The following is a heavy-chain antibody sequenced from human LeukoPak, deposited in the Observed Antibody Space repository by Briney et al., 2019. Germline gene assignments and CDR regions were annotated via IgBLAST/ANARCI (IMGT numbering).Heavy chain of an antibody. J-gene: IGHJ6*04. CDR3: ARASDCSSTSCQGYYYYGMDV. Sequence: SVKVSCKASRGTFSSYAISWVRQAPGQGLEWMGGIIPIFGTANYAQKFQGRVTITADESTSTAYMELSSLRSEDTAVYYCARASDCSSTSCQGYYYYGMDVWGKGTTVTVSS. D-gene: IGHD2-2*01. CDR1: RGTFSSYA. CDR2: IIPIFGTA. V-gene: IGHV1-69*13.